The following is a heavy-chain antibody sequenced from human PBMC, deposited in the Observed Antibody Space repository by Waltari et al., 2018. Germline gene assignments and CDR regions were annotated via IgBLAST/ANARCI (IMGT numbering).Heavy chain of an antibody. V-gene: IGHV4-34*01. CDR1: GGSFRGYY. CDR2: INQSEGT. D-gene: IGHD3-10*01. CDR3: ARLGDHGSGEGLSWFDP. J-gene: IGHJ5*02. Sequence: QVQLQQWGAGLLKPSETLSLTCAVYGGSFRGYYWSWVRPPPGKGLEWIGKINQSEGTNYNPALKGRGTISGDTSKNQFSLKLSSVAAADTAVYYCARLGDHGSGEGLSWFDPWGQGTLVTVSS.